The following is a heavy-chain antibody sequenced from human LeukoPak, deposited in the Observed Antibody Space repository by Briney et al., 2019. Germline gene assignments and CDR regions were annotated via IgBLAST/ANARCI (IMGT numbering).Heavy chain of an antibody. Sequence: GGSLRLSCAASGFTFNSYAMSWVRQAPGKGLEWVSAISGSGGSTYYADSVKGRFTISRDNSKNTLYLQMNSLRAEDTAVYYCAKDQGGSSWVRYYGMDVWGKGTTVTVSS. J-gene: IGHJ6*04. CDR1: GFTFNSYA. CDR2: ISGSGGST. V-gene: IGHV3-23*01. CDR3: AKDQGGSSWVRYYGMDV. D-gene: IGHD6-13*01.